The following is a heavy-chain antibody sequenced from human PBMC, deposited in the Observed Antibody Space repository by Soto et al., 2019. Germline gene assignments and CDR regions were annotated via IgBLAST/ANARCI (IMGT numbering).Heavy chain of an antibody. CDR2: VHHSGTT. CDR3: ARARGSGIYYPFDP. D-gene: IGHD3-10*01. J-gene: IGHJ5*02. V-gene: IGHV4-59*01. Sequence: SSETLSLTCTVSGVSISSYYWNWIRQSPGKGLEWIGYVHHSGTTNYNPSLKSRVTMSVDTSKNQFSLRLSSVTAADTAVYYRARARGSGIYYPFDPWGQGTLVTVSS. CDR1: GVSISSYY.